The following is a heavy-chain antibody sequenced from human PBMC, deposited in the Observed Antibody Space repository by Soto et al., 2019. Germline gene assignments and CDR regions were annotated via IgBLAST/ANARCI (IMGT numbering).Heavy chain of an antibody. D-gene: IGHD2-2*01. CDR3: ARGFIPENY. Sequence: QVHLVQSESEVKMPGASVKVSCKTSGYTFSDYGVSWVRQAPGQGLEWMGWINTFNGNTKYEQNFQGRVTFSIDTSTRTVFRELTSLKFDDAAVYYCARGFIPENYWGQGTRVTVSS. CDR2: INTFNGNT. V-gene: IGHV1-18*01. CDR1: GYTFSDYG. J-gene: IGHJ4*02.